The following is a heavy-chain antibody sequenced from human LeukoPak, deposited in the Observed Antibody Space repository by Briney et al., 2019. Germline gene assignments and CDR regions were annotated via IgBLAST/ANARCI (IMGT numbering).Heavy chain of an antibody. Sequence: ASVKASCKVSGYTLTELSMHWVRQAPGKGLEWMGGFGPEDGETIYAQKFQGRVTMTEDTSTDTAYMELSSLRSEDTAVYYCATAGIDYDILTGYRFDYWGQGTLVAVSS. CDR3: ATAGIDYDILTGYRFDY. J-gene: IGHJ4*02. V-gene: IGHV1-24*01. CDR2: FGPEDGET. CDR1: GYTLTELS. D-gene: IGHD3-9*01.